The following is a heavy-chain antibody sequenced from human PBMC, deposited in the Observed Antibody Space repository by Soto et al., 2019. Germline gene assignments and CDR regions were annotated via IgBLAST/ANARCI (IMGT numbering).Heavy chain of an antibody. Sequence: GGSLRLSCAASGFTFSSYAMSWVRQAPGKGLEWVSAISGSGGSTYYADSVKGRFTISRDNSKNTLYLQMNSLRAEDTAVYYCANFRGGTPDFWSGNAFDIWGQGTMVTVSS. J-gene: IGHJ3*02. D-gene: IGHD3-3*01. CDR2: ISGSGGST. V-gene: IGHV3-23*01. CDR3: ANFRGGTPDFWSGNAFDI. CDR1: GFTFSSYA.